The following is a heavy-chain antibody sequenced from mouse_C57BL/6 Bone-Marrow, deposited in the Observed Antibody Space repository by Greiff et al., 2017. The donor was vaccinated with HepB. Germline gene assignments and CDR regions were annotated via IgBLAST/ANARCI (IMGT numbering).Heavy chain of an antibody. V-gene: IGHV1-19*01. J-gene: IGHJ1*03. CDR3: ARKGTTVVDWYFDV. D-gene: IGHD1-1*01. CDR2: INPYNGGT. CDR1: GYTFTDYY. Sequence: VQLQQSGPVLVKPGASVKMSRKASGYTFTDYYMNWVKQSHGKSLEWIGVINPYNGGTSYNQKFKGKATLTVDKSSSTAYMELNSLTSEDSAVYYCARKGTTVVDWYFDVWGTGTTVTVSS.